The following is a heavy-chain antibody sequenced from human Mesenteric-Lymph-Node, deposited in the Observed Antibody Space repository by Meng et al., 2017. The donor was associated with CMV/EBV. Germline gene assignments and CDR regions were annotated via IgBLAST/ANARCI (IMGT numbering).Heavy chain of an antibody. CDR2: ISGSGGST. Sequence: GESLKISCAASGFTFSNYAMNWVRQAPGKGLEWVSSISGSGGSTYYADSVKGRFTISRDNSKNTLYLQMNSLRAEDTAVYYCAKDLGGYYDFWSGYAFDIWGQGTMVTVSS. J-gene: IGHJ3*02. CDR1: GFTFSNYA. V-gene: IGHV3-23*01. D-gene: IGHD3-3*01. CDR3: AKDLGGYYDFWSGYAFDI.